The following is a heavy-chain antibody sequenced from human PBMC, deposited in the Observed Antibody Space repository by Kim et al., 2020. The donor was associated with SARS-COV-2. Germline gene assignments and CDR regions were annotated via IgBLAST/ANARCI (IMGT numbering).Heavy chain of an antibody. V-gene: IGHV4-34*01. Sequence: SETLSLTCAVYGGSFSGYYLSWIRQPPGKGLEWLGEINHSGSTNYNPSLKSRVTISVDTSKNQFSLKLSSVTAADTAVYFCASGRVRMVFTNYYYYGMDVWGQGTTVTVSS. CDR1: GGSFSGYY. D-gene: IGHD3-22*01. J-gene: IGHJ6*02. CDR3: ASGRVRMVFTNYYYYGMDV. CDR2: INHSGST.